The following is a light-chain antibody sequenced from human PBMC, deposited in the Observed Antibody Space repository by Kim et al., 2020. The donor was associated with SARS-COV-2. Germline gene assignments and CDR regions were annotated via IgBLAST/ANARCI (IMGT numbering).Light chain of an antibody. CDR2: QDS. CDR3: QAWDSSTYV. J-gene: IGLJ1*01. V-gene: IGLV3-1*01. CDR1: KLGDEY. Sequence: VSPGQTASITCSGDKLGDEYACWYQQKPGQSPVLVIYQDSKRPSGIPERFSGSNSGNTASLTISGTRAMDEADYYCQAWDSSTYVFGAGTKVTVL.